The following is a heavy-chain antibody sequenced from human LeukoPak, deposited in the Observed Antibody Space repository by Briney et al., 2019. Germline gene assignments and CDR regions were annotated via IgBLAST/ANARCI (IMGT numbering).Heavy chain of an antibody. D-gene: IGHD2-15*01. Sequence: SETLSLTCAVYGGSFSGYYWSWIRQPPGKGLEWIGEINHSGSTNYNPSLKGRVTISVDTSKNQFSLKLGSVTAADTAVYYCARDDIVVVVAATEADAFDIWGQGAMVTVSS. CDR1: GGSFSGYY. CDR3: ARDDIVVVVAATEADAFDI. J-gene: IGHJ3*02. CDR2: INHSGST. V-gene: IGHV4-34*01.